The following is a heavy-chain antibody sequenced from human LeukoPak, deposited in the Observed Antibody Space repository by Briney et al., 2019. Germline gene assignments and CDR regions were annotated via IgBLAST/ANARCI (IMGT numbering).Heavy chain of an antibody. CDR3: ATGYRSAYSWDS. V-gene: IGHV3-74*03. D-gene: IGHD5-12*01. J-gene: IGHJ4*02. Sequence: GGSLRLSCAASGFTFSVYYMFWVRQAPGKGLVWVSSISPDATNSKYADFVEGRFTISRDNAKNTLYLQLNSLRVEDAAVYYCATGYRSAYSWDSWGQGTLVTVSS. CDR2: ISPDATNS. CDR1: GFTFSVYY.